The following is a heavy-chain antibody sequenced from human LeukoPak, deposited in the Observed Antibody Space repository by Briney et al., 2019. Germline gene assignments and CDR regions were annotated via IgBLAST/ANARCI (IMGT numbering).Heavy chain of an antibody. CDR3: ALRRPPGSGSYYRNVFHYYGMDV. CDR2: IYYSGST. D-gene: IGHD3-10*01. J-gene: IGHJ6*02. Sequence: SETLSLTCTVSGGSISSYYWSWIRQPPGKGLEWIGYIYYSGSTNYNPSLKSRVTISVDTSKNQFSLKLSSVTAADTAVYYCALRRPPGSGSYYRNVFHYYGMDVWGQGTTVTVSS. V-gene: IGHV4-59*01. CDR1: GGSISSYY.